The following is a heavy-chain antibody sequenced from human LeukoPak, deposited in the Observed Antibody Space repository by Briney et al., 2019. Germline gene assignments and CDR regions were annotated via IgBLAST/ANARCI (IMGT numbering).Heavy chain of an antibody. CDR2: MNPNSGNT. V-gene: IGHV1-8*01. J-gene: IGHJ4*02. D-gene: IGHD3-22*01. Sequence: ASVKVSCKASGYTFTSYDIKWVRQATGQGLEWMGWMNPNSGNTGYAQKFQGRVTMTRNTSISTAYMELSSLRSEDTAVYYCARDRYYYDSSGSHWLDYWGQGTLVTVSS. CDR3: ARDRYYYDSSGSHWLDY. CDR1: GYTFTSYD.